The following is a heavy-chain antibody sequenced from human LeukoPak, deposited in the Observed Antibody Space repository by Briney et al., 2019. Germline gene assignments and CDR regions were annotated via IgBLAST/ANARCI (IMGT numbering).Heavy chain of an antibody. CDR3: AVSSIPAALTYLDY. CDR1: GFTFTNYW. J-gene: IGHJ4*02. V-gene: IGHV3-74*01. CDR2: INSDGSST. Sequence: SGGSLRLSCAASGFTFTNYWMYWVRQAPGKGLVRVSRINSDGSSTSYADSVKGRFTVSRDNAKNTLYLQMNGLRAEDTAVYYCAVSSIPAALTYLDYWGQGTLVTVSS. D-gene: IGHD2-2*01.